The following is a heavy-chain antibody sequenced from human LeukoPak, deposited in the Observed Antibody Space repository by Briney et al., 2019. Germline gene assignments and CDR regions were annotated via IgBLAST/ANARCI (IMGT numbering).Heavy chain of an antibody. J-gene: IGHJ6*02. CDR1: GYTCTSYG. CDR3: ARDIGSTRYYYYGMDV. D-gene: IGHD2-2*01. Sequence: GASVKVSCKASGYTCTSYGISWVRQAPGQGLEWMGWISAYNGNTNYAQKLQGRVTMTTDTSTSTAYMELRSLRSDDTAVYYCARDIGSTRYYYYGMDVWGQGTTVTVSS. V-gene: IGHV1-18*01. CDR2: ISAYNGNT.